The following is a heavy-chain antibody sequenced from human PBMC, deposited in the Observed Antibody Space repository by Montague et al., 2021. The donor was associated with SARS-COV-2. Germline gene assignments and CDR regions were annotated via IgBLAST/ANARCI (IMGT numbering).Heavy chain of an antibody. D-gene: IGHD3-16*01. Sequence: SLRLSCPASGFTFSSYAMHWVRQAPGKGLEWVAVISYDGSNKYYAGSVKGRFTISRDNSKNTLYLQMSSLRAEDTAVYYCARDYDDYIWGSWGPFDYWGQGTLVTVSS. CDR1: GFTFSSYA. J-gene: IGHJ4*02. CDR3: ARDYDDYIWGSWGPFDY. CDR2: ISYDGSNK. V-gene: IGHV3-30*04.